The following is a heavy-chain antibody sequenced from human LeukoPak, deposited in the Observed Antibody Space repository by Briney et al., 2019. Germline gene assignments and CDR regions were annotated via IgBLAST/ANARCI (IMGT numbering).Heavy chain of an antibody. CDR2: IYSSGST. J-gene: IGHJ3*02. V-gene: IGHV4-4*07. CDR3: ARLPGGDSSSVVAFDI. CDR1: GVSISRSY. D-gene: IGHD2-21*02. Sequence: PSETLSLTCTVSGVSISRSYWSWIRQPAGKGLEWIGRIYSSGSTNYNPSLKSRVTMSVDTSRNQFSLKLNSVTAAETAVYYCARLPGGDSSSVVAFDIWGQGTMVTVSS.